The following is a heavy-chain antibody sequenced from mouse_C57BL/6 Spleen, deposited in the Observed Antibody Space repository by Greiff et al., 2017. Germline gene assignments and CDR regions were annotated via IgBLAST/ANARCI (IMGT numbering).Heavy chain of an antibody. Sequence: EVKLVESGEGLVKPGGSLKLSCAASGFTFSSYAMSWVRQTPEKRLEWVAYISSGGDYIYYADTVKGRFTISRDNARNTLYLQMSSLKSEDTAMYYCTRERIYYYGSSYNYAMDYWGQGTSVTVSS. J-gene: IGHJ4*01. CDR2: ISSGGDYI. V-gene: IGHV5-9-1*02. CDR3: TRERIYYYGSSYNYAMDY. D-gene: IGHD1-1*01. CDR1: GFTFSSYA.